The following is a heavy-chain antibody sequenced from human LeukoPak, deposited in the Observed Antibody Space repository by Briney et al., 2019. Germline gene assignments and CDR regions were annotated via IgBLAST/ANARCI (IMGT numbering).Heavy chain of an antibody. V-gene: IGHV3-23*01. CDR2: ISVSGGST. J-gene: IGHJ4*02. Sequence: PGGSLRLSCAASGFTFSIYGMSWVRQAPGEGLEWVSAISVSGGSTYYADSVKGRFTISRDNSKNTLYLQMNSLRAEDTAVYYCAKGPWLAYPYYFDYWGQGTLVTVSS. CDR3: AKGPWLAYPYYFDY. D-gene: IGHD6-19*01. CDR1: GFTFSIYG.